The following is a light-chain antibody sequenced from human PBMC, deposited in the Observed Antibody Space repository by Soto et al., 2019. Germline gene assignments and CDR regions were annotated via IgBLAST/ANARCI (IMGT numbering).Light chain of an antibody. CDR1: QSVSSNY. CDR3: QQPRSPPPSWT. Sequence: ETVLTQSPGTLSLSPGERATLFCRASQSVSSNYLAWYQQKPGQAPRLLIYGASSRATGIPDRFSGSGSGTDVPLTISRLEPEDFAVYYCQQPRSPPPSWTFGQGPKVEIK. J-gene: IGKJ1*01. CDR2: GAS. V-gene: IGKV3-20*01.